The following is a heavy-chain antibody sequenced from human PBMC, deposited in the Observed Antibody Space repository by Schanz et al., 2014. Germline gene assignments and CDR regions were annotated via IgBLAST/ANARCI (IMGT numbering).Heavy chain of an antibody. V-gene: IGHV1-18*01. CDR3: ARGRTFDY. J-gene: IGHJ4*02. CDR1: GGTFNSYT. Sequence: QVQLVQSGAEVKKPGSSMKVSCKASGGTFNSYTISWVRQAPGQGLEWMGRITAFNGDTNYALKLQGRVTMTTDTSTGTAYMELRSLRSDDTAVYYCARGRTFDYWGQGTLVTVSS. CDR2: ITAFNGDT.